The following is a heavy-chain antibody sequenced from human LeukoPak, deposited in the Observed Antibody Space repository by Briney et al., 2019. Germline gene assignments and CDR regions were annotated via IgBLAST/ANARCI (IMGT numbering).Heavy chain of an antibody. J-gene: IGHJ4*02. CDR3: AKTGLGRTAYYFDY. V-gene: IGHV3-30*18. CDR1: GFTFSSYG. Sequence: PGGSLRLSCAASGFTFSSYGMHWVRQAPGKGLEWVAVISYDGSNKYYADSVKGRFTISGDNSKNTLYLQMNSLRAEDTAVYYCAKTGLGRTAYYFDYWGQGTLVTVSS. CDR2: ISYDGSNK.